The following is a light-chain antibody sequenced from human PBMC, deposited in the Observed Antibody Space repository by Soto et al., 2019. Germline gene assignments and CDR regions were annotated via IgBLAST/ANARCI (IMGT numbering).Light chain of an antibody. V-gene: IGKV3D-15*01. Sequence: EIVMTQSPATLSVSPGERATLSCRASQSVSRNLAWYQQKPGQAPRLLMYDASTRATGTPARFSGSGTGTKFTLSISSLQPEDFAVYSCQQYNNWPITFGQGTRLE. CDR3: QQYNNWPIT. CDR2: DAS. J-gene: IGKJ5*01. CDR1: QSVSRN.